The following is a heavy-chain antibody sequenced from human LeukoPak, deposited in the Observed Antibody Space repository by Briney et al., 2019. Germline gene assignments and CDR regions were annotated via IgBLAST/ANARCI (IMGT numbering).Heavy chain of an antibody. V-gene: IGHV4-38-2*02. CDR3: AKSSYSIFDY. J-gene: IGHJ4*02. D-gene: IGHD5-18*01. CDR2: IYHSGST. Sequence: SETLSLTCTVSGYSISSGYYWGWIRQPPGQGLEWIGSIYHSGSTYYNPSLKSRVTISVDTSKTQFSLKLSSVTAADTAVYYCAKSSYSIFDYWGQGTLVTVSS. CDR1: GYSISSGYY.